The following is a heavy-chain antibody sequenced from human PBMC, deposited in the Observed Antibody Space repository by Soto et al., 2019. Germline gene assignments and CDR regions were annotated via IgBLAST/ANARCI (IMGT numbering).Heavy chain of an antibody. Sequence: QVQLQESGPGLVKPSETLSLTCTVSGDSITSYNWNWLHQPPGKALEWIGYVYSSGSTNYNPSLKSRVTISVDTSRNQFSLKVNSVTAADTAMYYCARRAVVAVTGSLDNWLDPWGQGILVTVSS. D-gene: IGHD2-21*01. CDR3: ARRAVVAVTGSLDNWLDP. CDR2: VYSSGST. J-gene: IGHJ5*02. V-gene: IGHV4-59*01. CDR1: GDSITSYN.